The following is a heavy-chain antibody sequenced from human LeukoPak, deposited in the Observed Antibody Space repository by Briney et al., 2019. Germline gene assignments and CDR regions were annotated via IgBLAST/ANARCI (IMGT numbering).Heavy chain of an antibody. CDR3: AKDLIEPAGRLLDY. J-gene: IGHJ4*02. V-gene: IGHV3-23*01. Sequence: PGGSLRLSCAASGFTFSSYAMSWVRQAPGKGLEWVSVIYSGDSTYYADSVKGRFTISRDNSKNTLYLQMNSLRAEDTAVYYCAKDLIEPAGRLLDYWGQGTLVTVSS. D-gene: IGHD2/OR15-2a*01. CDR2: IYSGDST. CDR1: GFTFSSYA.